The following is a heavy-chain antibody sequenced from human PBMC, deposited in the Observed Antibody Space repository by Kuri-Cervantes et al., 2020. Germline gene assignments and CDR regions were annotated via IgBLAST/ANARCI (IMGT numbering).Heavy chain of an antibody. CDR2: ISYDGSNK. Sequence: LSLTCAASGFTFSSYGMHWVRQAPGKGLEWVAVISYDGSNKYYADSVKGRVTISRDNSKNTLYLQMNSLRAEDTAVYYCARAASMDVWGQGTTVTVSS. J-gene: IGHJ6*02. CDR3: ARAASMDV. CDR1: GFTFSSYG. V-gene: IGHV3-30*03.